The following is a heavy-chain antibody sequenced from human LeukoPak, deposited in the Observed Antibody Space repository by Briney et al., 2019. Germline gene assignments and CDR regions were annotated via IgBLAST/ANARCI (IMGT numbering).Heavy chain of an antibody. CDR3: ARVTGYDFWSGYYIDY. Sequence: ASVKVSCKASGYTFTSYYMHWVRQAPGQGLEWMGIINPSGGSTSYAQKFQGRVTITADKSTSTAYMELSSLRSEDTAVYYCARVTGYDFWSGYYIDYWGQGTLVTVSS. V-gene: IGHV1-46*01. CDR2: INPSGGST. D-gene: IGHD3-3*01. J-gene: IGHJ4*02. CDR1: GYTFTSYY.